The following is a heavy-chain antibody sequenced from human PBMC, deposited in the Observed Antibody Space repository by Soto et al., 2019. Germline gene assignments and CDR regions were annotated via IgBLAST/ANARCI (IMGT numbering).Heavy chain of an antibody. CDR2: IHYSGST. CDR3: ACEQIDSSCYYAWLDT. J-gene: IGHJ5*02. V-gene: IGHV4-59*01. CDR1: GGSSSSYL. D-gene: IGHD2-15*01. Sequence: SATLSLTCTASGGSSSSYLWSWIRQPPGQGLEWIGYIHYSGSTNYNPSLKSRVTISLDTSKNQFSLKLTSVIAADTAVYYCACEQIDSSCYYAWLDTWGQRRLATVSS.